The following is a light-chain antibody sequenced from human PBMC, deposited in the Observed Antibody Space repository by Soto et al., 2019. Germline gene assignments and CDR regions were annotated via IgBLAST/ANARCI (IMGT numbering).Light chain of an antibody. CDR3: TSYTISPPIYV. V-gene: IGLV2-14*03. Sequence: QSALTQPASVSGSPGQSIAISCTGVRTAVDGYAYVSWYQQHPGQPPQLIIYDVYKRPSGVSHRFSGSKSGDTASLTISGLQAEDEADYSCTSYTISPPIYVFSTGTKLTVL. CDR2: DVY. J-gene: IGLJ1*01. CDR1: RTAVDGYAY.